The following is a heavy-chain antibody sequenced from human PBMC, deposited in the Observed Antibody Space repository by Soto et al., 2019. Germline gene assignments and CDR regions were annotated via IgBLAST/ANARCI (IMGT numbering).Heavy chain of an antibody. D-gene: IGHD6-19*01. Sequence: GGSLRLSCAASGFTVSSNYMSWVRQAPGKGLEWVSVIYSGGSTYYADSVKGRFTTSRDNSKNTLYLQMNSLRAEDTAVYYCARDREGIAVAGTWYYYYGMDVWGQGTTVTVSS. V-gene: IGHV3-53*01. CDR2: IYSGGST. J-gene: IGHJ6*02. CDR1: GFTVSSNY. CDR3: ARDREGIAVAGTWYYYYGMDV.